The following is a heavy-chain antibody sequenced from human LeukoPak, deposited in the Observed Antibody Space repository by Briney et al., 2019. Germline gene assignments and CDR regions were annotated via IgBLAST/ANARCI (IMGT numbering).Heavy chain of an antibody. J-gene: IGHJ4*02. CDR1: GGSISSYY. V-gene: IGHV4-59*01. CDR3: ATSRAFRGAYYFDH. D-gene: IGHD3-10*01. Sequence: SETLSLTCSISGGSISSYYWSWVRQPPGKGLEWIAYIYYTGSTNYNPSLKSRVTISIDTSKNQFSLKLSSVTAADTAAYYCATSRAFRGAYYFDHWGQGTLVTVSS. CDR2: IYYTGST.